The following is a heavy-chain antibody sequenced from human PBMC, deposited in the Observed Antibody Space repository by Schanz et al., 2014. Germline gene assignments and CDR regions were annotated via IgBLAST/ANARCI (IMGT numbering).Heavy chain of an antibody. CDR1: GFTFSDSW. CDR3: ARDVYRSGRPFDL. J-gene: IGHJ5*02. V-gene: IGHV3-74*01. CDR2: TSNDGSFT. Sequence: EVQLVESGGGLVQPGGSLRLSCAASGFTFSDSWMHWVRQAPGKGLVWVSRTSNDGSFTTFADSVKGRFTISRDNAKNSVYLQMNTLRAEDTAIYFCARDVYRSGRPFDLWGQGTLVTVSS. D-gene: IGHD5-18*01.